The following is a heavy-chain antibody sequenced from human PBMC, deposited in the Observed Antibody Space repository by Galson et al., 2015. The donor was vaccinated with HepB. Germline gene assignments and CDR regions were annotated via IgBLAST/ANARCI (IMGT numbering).Heavy chain of an antibody. J-gene: IGHJ3*02. CDR2: IYPGDSDT. Sequence: QSGAEVKKPGESLKISCKGSGYSFTSYWIGWVRQMPGKGLEWMGTIYPGDSDTRYSPSFQGQVTISADKSISTAYLQWSSLKASDTAMYYCARHGDSSGYQYAFDIWGQGTMVTVSS. CDR3: ARHGDSSGYQYAFDI. D-gene: IGHD3-22*01. CDR1: GYSFTSYW. V-gene: IGHV5-51*01.